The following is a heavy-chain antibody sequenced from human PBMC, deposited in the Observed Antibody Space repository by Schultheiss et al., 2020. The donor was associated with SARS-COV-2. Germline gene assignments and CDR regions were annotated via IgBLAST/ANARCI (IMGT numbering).Heavy chain of an antibody. J-gene: IGHJ4*02. CDR2: ISDSLST. V-gene: IGHV4-59*01. Sequence: SETLSLTCTVSGGSLINSFWTWIRQPPGKGLEWIGYISDSLSTKYSPSLKSRVTISSYTSKNQFSLTLTSVTAADTAVYFCARGKWGVGYFDYWGQGMLVTVAS. D-gene: IGHD3-10*01. CDR1: GGSLINSF. CDR3: ARGKWGVGYFDY.